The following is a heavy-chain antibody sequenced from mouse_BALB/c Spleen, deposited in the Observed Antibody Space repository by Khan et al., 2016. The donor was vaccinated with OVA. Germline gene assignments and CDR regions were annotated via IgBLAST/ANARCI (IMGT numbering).Heavy chain of an antibody. CDR3: ARENYYGRRCYAMDY. V-gene: IGHV1S41*01. CDR1: GYTFTSYW. CDR2: IGPGSSSA. J-gene: IGHJ4*01. Sequence: DLVKPGASVKLSCKASGYTFTSYWINWIKQRPGQGLEWIGRIGPGSSSAYYNDMFKGKATLTVDTSSSTAYIQLSSLSSEDSAVYFCARENYYGRRCYAMDYWGQGTSVTVSS. D-gene: IGHD1-1*01.